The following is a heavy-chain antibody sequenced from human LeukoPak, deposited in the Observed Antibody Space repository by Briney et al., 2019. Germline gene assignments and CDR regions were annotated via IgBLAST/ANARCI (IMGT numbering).Heavy chain of an antibody. J-gene: IGHJ4*02. CDR3: ARAWYYYDSSGYYQIDY. V-gene: IGHV1-2*06. D-gene: IGHD3-22*01. Sequence: GASVKVSCKASGYTFTVYYMHWVRQAPGQGLEWMGRINPNSGGTNYAQKFQGRVTMTRDTSISTAYMELSRLRSDDTAVYYCARAWYYYDSSGYYQIDYWGQGTLVTVSS. CDR1: GYTFTVYY. CDR2: INPNSGGT.